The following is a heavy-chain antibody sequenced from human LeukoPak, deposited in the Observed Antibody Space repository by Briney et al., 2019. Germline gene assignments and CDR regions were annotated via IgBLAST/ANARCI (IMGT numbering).Heavy chain of an antibody. CDR3: SRLAGVMGGSQ. CDR1: GFRLSNHW. D-gene: IGHD3-16*01. CDR2: INTDGGV. Sequence: GVSLTLACAASGFRLSNHWLHWVRQAPGKGLVWVSSINTDGGVDYADSVKGRFTTSRDNTKNTMWLQMKSLRADDTAINFCSRLAGVMGGSQWGQGTLVTVSS. V-gene: IGHV3-74*01. J-gene: IGHJ4*02.